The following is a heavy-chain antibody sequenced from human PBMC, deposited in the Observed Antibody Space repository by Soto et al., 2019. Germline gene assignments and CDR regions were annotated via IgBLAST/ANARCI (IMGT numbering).Heavy chain of an antibody. Sequence: SETLSLTCAVYGGSFSGYYWSWIRQPPGKGLEWIGEINHSGSTNYNPSLKSRVTISVDTSKNQFSLKLSSVTAADTAVYYCARGVNITIFGVVTFDYWGQGTLVTVSS. V-gene: IGHV4-34*01. D-gene: IGHD3-3*01. J-gene: IGHJ4*02. CDR1: GGSFSGYY. CDR3: ARGVNITIFGVVTFDY. CDR2: INHSGST.